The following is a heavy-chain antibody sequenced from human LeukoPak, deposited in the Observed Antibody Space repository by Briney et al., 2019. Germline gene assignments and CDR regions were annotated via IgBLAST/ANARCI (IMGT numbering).Heavy chain of an antibody. CDR1: GFTFSSYG. V-gene: IGHV3-33*01. J-gene: IGHJ3*02. CDR2: IWYDGSNK. D-gene: IGHD3-22*01. CDR3: AREAIVVVINGGDAFDI. Sequence: PGGSLRLSCAASGFTFSSYGMHWVRQAPGKGLEWVAVIWYDGSNKYYADSVKGRFTISRDNSKNTLYLQMNSLRAEDTAVYYCAREAIVVVINGGDAFDIWGQGTMVTVSS.